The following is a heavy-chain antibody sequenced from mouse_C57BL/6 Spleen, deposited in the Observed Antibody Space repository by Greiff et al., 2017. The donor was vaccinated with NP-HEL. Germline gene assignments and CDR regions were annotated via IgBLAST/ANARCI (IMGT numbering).Heavy chain of an antibody. CDR3: ARRGTTDFDY. CDR2: INPYNGGT. Sequence: EVQLQESGPVLVKPGASVKMSCKASGYTFTDYYMNWVKQSHGKSLEWIGVINPYNGGTSYNQKFKGKATLTVDKSSSTAYMELNSLTSEDSAVYYCARRGTTDFDYWGQGTTLTVSS. J-gene: IGHJ2*01. CDR1: GYTFTDYY. V-gene: IGHV1-19*01. D-gene: IGHD1-1*01.